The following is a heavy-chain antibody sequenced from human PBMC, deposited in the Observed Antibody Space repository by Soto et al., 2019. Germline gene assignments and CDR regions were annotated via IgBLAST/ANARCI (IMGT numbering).Heavy chain of an antibody. Sequence: ESGGRLVQPGRSLRLSCVGTGLNFDDSAMHWVRQAPGKGLEWVSGITWNSRVLAYADSVKGRFTISRDNARNSLYLQMDSLRDEDTALYYCAKGRYDFWSPYYFDSWGQGTLVTVSS. V-gene: IGHV3-9*01. J-gene: IGHJ4*02. CDR3: AKGRYDFWSPYYFDS. CDR1: GLNFDDSA. D-gene: IGHD3-3*01. CDR2: ITWNSRVL.